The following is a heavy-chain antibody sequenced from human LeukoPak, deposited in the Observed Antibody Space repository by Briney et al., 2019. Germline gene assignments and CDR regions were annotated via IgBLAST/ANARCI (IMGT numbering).Heavy chain of an antibody. CDR1: GYTFTGYY. CDR2: INPNSGGT. D-gene: IGHD3-10*01. V-gene: IGHV1-2*02. Sequence: ASVKVSCKASGYTFTGYYMHWVRQAPGQGLEWMGWINPNSGGTNYAQKFQGRVTMTRDTSINTAYMELSRLRSDDTAVYYCARDIVRGVRSPDYWGQGTLVTVSS. J-gene: IGHJ4*02. CDR3: ARDIVRGVRSPDY.